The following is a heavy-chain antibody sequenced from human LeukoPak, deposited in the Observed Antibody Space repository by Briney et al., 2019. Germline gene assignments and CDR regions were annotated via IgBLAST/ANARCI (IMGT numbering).Heavy chain of an antibody. CDR1: GGSISSGGYY. Sequence: SETLSLTCTVSGGSISSGGYYWSWIRQPPGKGLEWIGTIYYSGSTYYNPSLKSRVTISVDTSKNQFSLKLSSVTAADTAVYYCARSSGWLDSMDVWGKGTTVTISS. CDR3: ARSSGWLDSMDV. CDR2: IYYSGST. V-gene: IGHV4-39*01. J-gene: IGHJ6*03. D-gene: IGHD6-19*01.